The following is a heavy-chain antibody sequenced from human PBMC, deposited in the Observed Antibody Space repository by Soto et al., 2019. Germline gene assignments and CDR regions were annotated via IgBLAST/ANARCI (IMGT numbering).Heavy chain of an antibody. J-gene: IGHJ4*02. CDR3: AIIPGYSSRGYFDY. CDR1: GFTFNRYA. Sequence: EVQLLESGGGLVQPGGSLRLSCAASGFTFNRYAMSWVRQAQGKGLEWVSAISGSGGSTYYADSVKGRFTISRDNSKNTLYLQMNSLRAEDTAVYYCAIIPGYSSRGYFDYWGQGTLVTVSS. V-gene: IGHV3-23*01. CDR2: ISGSGGST. D-gene: IGHD6-19*01.